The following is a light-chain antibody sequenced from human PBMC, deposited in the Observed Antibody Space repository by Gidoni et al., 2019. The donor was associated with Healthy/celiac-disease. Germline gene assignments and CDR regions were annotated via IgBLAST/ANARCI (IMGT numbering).Light chain of an antibody. CDR1: RSDVGGYNY. CDR3: CSYAGSYTFV. V-gene: IGLV2-11*01. CDR2: DVS. J-gene: IGLJ3*02. Sequence: QSALTQPRPVSGSPGQSVTISCTGTRSDVGGYNYVSWYQQHPGKAPKLMIYDVSKRPSGVPDRFSGSKSGNTASLTISGLQAEDEADYYCCSYAGSYTFVFGGGTKLTVL.